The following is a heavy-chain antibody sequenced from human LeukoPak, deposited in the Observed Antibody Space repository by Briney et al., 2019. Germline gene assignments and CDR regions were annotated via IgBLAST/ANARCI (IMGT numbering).Heavy chain of an antibody. J-gene: IGHJ4*02. D-gene: IGHD3-9*01. Sequence: ASVKVSCKASGYTFTGYYMHWVRQAPGQGLEWMGWINPNSGGTNYAQKFQGRVTMTRDTSISTAYMELSRLRSEDTAVYYCAILMTGYFIGVNDYWGQGTLVTVSS. CDR1: GYTFTGYY. V-gene: IGHV1-2*02. CDR3: AILMTGYFIGVNDY. CDR2: INPNSGGT.